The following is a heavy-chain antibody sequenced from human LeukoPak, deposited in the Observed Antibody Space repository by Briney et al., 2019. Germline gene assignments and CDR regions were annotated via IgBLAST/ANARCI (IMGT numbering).Heavy chain of an antibody. CDR1: GFTFSSYE. CDR2: INADGRTT. J-gene: IGHJ4*02. V-gene: IGHV3-48*03. CDR3: ARYISSICFDY. Sequence: GGSLRLSCAASGFTFSSYEMNWVRQAPGKGLEWISYINADGRTTYYADSVKGRFTISRDNAKNSLYLQMNSLTAEDTAFYYCARYISSICFDYWGQGTLDTVSS. D-gene: IGHD6-6*01.